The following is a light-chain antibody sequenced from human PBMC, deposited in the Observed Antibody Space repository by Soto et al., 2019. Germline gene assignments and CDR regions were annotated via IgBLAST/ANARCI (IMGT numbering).Light chain of an antibody. Sequence: EIVLTQSPGTLTFAPGERGTLSCMASQSLSSSYLAWHQQKPGQAPRLLIYGAFNRATGIPDRFSGSASGTDFPLTISRLEPEDFAVYYCQQYGTLITFGQGTRLEIK. CDR1: QSLSSSY. V-gene: IGKV3-20*01. J-gene: IGKJ5*01. CDR3: QQYGTLIT. CDR2: GAF.